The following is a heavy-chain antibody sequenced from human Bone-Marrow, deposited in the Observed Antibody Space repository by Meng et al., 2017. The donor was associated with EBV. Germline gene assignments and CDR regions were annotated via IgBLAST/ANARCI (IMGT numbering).Heavy chain of an antibody. J-gene: IGHJ4*02. D-gene: IGHD5-12*01. Sequence: VQLVQSGAEVKKPGASLKVPCKASGYTFTGYYIHWVRQAPGQGLEWVGWINPNSGGTNYAEKFQGRVTMTRDTSITTAFMELSSLKSDDTAVYYCAMGLATDFDYWGQGTLVTVSS. CDR2: INPNSGGT. CDR3: AMGLATDFDY. CDR1: GYTFTGYY. V-gene: IGHV1-2*02.